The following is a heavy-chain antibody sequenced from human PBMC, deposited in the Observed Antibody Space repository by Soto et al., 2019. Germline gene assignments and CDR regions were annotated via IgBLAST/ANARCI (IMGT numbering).Heavy chain of an antibody. J-gene: IGHJ4*02. CDR2: FDPEDGET. V-gene: IGHV1-24*01. D-gene: IGHD3-10*01. CDR1: GSTRTELS. CDR3: ARQDGSGSYYNSYGY. Sequence: ASVKVTCKVSGSTRTELSMHWVRQAPGKGLEWMGGFDPEDGETIYAQKFQGRVTMTEDTSTDTAYMELSSLRSEDTAVYYCARQDGSGSYYNSYGYWGQGTLVTVSS.